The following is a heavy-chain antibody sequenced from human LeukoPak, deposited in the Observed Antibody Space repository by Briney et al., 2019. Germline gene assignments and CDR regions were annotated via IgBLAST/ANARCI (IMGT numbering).Heavy chain of an antibody. D-gene: IGHD6-6*01. CDR1: GGTFSSYA. CDR2: IIPIFGTA. CDR3: ARDSTQDSSSPSFDY. Sequence: SVKVSCKASGGTFSSYAISWVRQAPGQGLEWMGGIIPIFGTANYAQKFQGRVTITTDESTSTAYMELSSLRSEDTAVYYCARDSTQDSSSPSFDYWGQGTLVTVSS. V-gene: IGHV1-69*05. J-gene: IGHJ4*02.